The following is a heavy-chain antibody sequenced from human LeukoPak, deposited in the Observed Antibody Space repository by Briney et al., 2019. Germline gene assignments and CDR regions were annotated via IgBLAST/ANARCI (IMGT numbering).Heavy chain of an antibody. D-gene: IGHD2-2*01. CDR1: GAFVSDSNYY. CDR3: VRDVRLPALTPL. J-gene: IGHJ4*02. Sequence: SETLSLTCTVSGAFVSDSNYYWTWSREPPGQGLEWSGYVCHTGSTTYNPYLKSRATISADTSRNQFSLRLTSVSAADTDVSSCVRDVRLPALTPLWGQGTLVAVSS. CDR2: VCHTGST. V-gene: IGHV4-61*01.